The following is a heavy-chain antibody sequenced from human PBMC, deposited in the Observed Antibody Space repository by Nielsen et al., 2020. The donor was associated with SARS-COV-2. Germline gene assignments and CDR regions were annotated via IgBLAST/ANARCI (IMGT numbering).Heavy chain of an antibody. D-gene: IGHD5-18*01. CDR1: GDSVSSYSAI. V-gene: IGHV6-1*01. CDR3: ARDVYSYGYYYGMDV. Sequence: SQTLSLTCAISGDSVSSYSAIWHWIRQSPSRGLEWLGRTYHRSKWYDDYAVSVKGRITITPDTSKNVFSLQLNSVTAADTAVYYCARDVYSYGYYYGMDVWGQGTTVTVSS. J-gene: IGHJ6*02. CDR2: TYHRSKWYD.